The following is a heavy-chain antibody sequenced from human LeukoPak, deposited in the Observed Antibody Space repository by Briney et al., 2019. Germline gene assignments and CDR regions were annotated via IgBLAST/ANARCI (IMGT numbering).Heavy chain of an antibody. D-gene: IGHD3-10*01. CDR2: IDPSDSNT. CDR3: ARLRFGDLMSNAIDI. Sequence: KRGESLRISCKASGYTFTGYWISWVRRVAGKDLEWMGRIDPSDSNTYYRPSFQGHVTISADRSISTAYLQWTSLKASDAAMYYCARLRFGDLMSNAIDIWGQGTMVTVSS. J-gene: IGHJ3*02. CDR1: GYTFTGYW. V-gene: IGHV5-10-1*01.